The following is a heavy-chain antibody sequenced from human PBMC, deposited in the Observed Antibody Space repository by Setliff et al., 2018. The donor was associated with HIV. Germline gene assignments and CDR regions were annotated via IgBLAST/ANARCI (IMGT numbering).Heavy chain of an antibody. D-gene: IGHD1-7*01. Sequence: GSLRLSCAASGFTFSGNWMSWVRQAPGKGLEWVANINQDESQKYYADSVKGRFTISRDNAKNSLYLQMNSLRAEDTAVYYCATDRGTYWGQGTLVTVSS. CDR1: GFTFSGNW. J-gene: IGHJ4*02. V-gene: IGHV3-7*03. CDR2: INQDESQK. CDR3: ATDRGTY.